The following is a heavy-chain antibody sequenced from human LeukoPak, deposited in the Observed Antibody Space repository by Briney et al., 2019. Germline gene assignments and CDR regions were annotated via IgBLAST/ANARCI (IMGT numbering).Heavy chain of an antibody. CDR1: GYTFTSYY. Sequence: ASVKVSCKASGYTFTSYYMHWVRQAPGQELEWMERIDPSGGSKNYAQKLQGRVTMTRDTSTGTVYMELSSLRSEDTAVYFCARGGVDLVVTALGYWGQGTLVTVSS. CDR3: ARGGVDLVVTALGY. CDR2: IDPSGGSK. J-gene: IGHJ4*02. V-gene: IGHV1-46*01. D-gene: IGHD2-21*02.